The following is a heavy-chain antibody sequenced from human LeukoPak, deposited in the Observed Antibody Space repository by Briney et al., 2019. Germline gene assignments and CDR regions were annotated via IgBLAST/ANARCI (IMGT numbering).Heavy chain of an antibody. J-gene: IGHJ4*02. Sequence: SETLSLTCAVSGYSISSGYYWGWIRQPPGKGLEWIGSIYHSGSTYYNPSLKSRVTISVGTSKNQFSLKLSSVTAADTAVYYCARRGGSSGYQRYFDYWGQGTLVTVSS. D-gene: IGHD3-22*01. CDR3: ARRGGSSGYQRYFDY. CDR2: IYHSGST. CDR1: GYSISSGYY. V-gene: IGHV4-38-2*01.